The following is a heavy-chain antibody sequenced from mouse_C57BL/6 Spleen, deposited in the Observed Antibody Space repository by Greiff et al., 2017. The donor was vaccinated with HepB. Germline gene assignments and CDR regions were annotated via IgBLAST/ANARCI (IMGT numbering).Heavy chain of an antibody. V-gene: IGHV5-17*01. J-gene: IGHJ3*01. CDR1: GFTFSDYG. Sequence: EVQLVESGGGLVKPGGSLKLSCAASGFTFSDYGMHWVRQAPEKGLEWVAYISSGSSTIYYADTVKGRFTISRDNAKNTLFLQMTSLRSEDSAMYYCARERYRTPFAYWGQGTLVTVSA. CDR2: ISSGSSTI. D-gene: IGHD2-14*01. CDR3: ARERYRTPFAY.